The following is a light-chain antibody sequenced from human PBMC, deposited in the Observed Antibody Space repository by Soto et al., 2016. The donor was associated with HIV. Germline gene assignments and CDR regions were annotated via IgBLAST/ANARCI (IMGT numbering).Light chain of an antibody. J-gene: IGLJ2*01. CDR2: QDR. Sequence: SFELSQPPSLSVSPGQTASITCSGENLGNKYVCWYQQKPGQSPVLVIHQDRERPSGIPERFSGSNSGNTATLTISGTQAMDEGDYYCQAWDTNTYVIFGGGTKLTVL. CDR1: NLGNKY. V-gene: IGLV3-1*01. CDR3: QAWDTNTYVI.